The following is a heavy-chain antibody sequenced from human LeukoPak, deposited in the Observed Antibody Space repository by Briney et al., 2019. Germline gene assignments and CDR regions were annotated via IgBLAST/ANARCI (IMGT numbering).Heavy chain of an antibody. Sequence: GGSLRLSCAVSGFTVSNNYMSWVRQAPGKGLEWVSVIYNTGSTDYADSVKGRFTISRDNSKNTLHLQMNSLRAEDTAVYYCASPKYTSGPFNYWGQGTLDTVSS. J-gene: IGHJ4*02. CDR2: IYNTGST. CDR1: GFTVSNNY. CDR3: ASPKYTSGPFNY. V-gene: IGHV3-53*01. D-gene: IGHD6-19*01.